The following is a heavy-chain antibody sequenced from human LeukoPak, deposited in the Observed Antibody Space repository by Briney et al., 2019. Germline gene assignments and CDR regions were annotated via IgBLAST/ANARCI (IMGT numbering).Heavy chain of an antibody. CDR3: VREDTYCTHGVCYEY. D-gene: IGHD2-8*01. J-gene: IGHJ4*02. CDR2: IYTSGTT. CDR1: GDSISSYY. Sequence: PSETLSLTCTVSGDSISSYYWSWIRQPAGKGLQWIGRIYTSGTTNYNPSLKSRLTMSIDTSKNQFSLRLSSVTAADTAVYYCVREDTYCTHGVCYEYWGQGTLVTVSS. V-gene: IGHV4-4*07.